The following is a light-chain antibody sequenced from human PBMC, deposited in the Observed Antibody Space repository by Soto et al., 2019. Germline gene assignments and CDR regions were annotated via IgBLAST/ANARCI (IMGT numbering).Light chain of an antibody. CDR2: DTS. CDR1: TGAVTSGHY. V-gene: IGLV7-46*01. Sequence: QTVVTQEPSLTVSPRGPVTLTCGSRTGAVTSGHYPYGFQQKSGQAPRTLIYDTSNKHSWTPARFSGSLLGGKAALTLSGAQPEDEAEYYCLITYSGARVFGGGTKLTVL. J-gene: IGLJ2*01. CDR3: LITYSGARV.